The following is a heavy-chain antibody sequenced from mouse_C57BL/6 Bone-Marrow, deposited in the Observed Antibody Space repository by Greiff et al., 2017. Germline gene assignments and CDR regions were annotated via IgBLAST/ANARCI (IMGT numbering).Heavy chain of an antibody. CDR1: GYTFTEYT. J-gene: IGHJ3*01. Sequence: VMLVESGAELVKPGASVKLSCKASGYTFTEYTIHWVKQRSGQGLEWIGWFYPGSGSIKYNEKFKDKATLTADKSSSTVYMELSRLTSEDSAVYFCARHEGGFLWFAYWGQGTLVTVSA. CDR3: ARHEGGFLWFAY. V-gene: IGHV1-62-2*01. CDR2: FYPGSGSI.